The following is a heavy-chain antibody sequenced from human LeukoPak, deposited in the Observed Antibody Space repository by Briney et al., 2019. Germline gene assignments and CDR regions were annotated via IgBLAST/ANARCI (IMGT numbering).Heavy chain of an antibody. V-gene: IGHV3-48*01. CDR1: GFTFSSYS. Sequence: GGSLRLSCAASGFTFSSYSMNWVRQAPGKGLEWVSYISSSSSTIYYADSVKGRFTISRDNAKNSLYLQMNSLRAEDTAVYYCARDGSSGGYYDFWSGYWCFDYWGQGTLVTVSS. J-gene: IGHJ4*02. D-gene: IGHD3-3*01. CDR2: ISSSSSTI. CDR3: ARDGSSGGYYDFWSGYWCFDY.